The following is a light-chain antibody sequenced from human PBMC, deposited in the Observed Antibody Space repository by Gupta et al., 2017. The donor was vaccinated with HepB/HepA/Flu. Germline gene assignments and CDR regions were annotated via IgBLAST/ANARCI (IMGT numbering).Light chain of an antibody. V-gene: IGLV3-25*03. CDR1: ALPKQY. CDR2: KDS. Sequence: ELTQPPSVSVSPGQTARITCSGDALPKQYAYWYQQKPGQAPVLVIYKDSERPSGIPERFSGSSSGTTVTLTISGVQAEDEDDYYCQSADSSGTVVFGGGTKLSVL. J-gene: IGLJ2*01. CDR3: QSADSSGTVV.